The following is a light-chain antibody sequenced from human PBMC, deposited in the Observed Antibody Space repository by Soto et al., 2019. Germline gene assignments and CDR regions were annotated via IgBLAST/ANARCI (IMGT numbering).Light chain of an antibody. CDR1: SSNIGSNY. CDR3: AAWDDSLV. CDR2: RNN. Sequence: QAVVTQPPSASGTPGQRVTISCSGSSSNIGSNYVYWYQHLPGTAPKLLIYRNNQRPSGGPDRVSGSKSGTSASLAMSGLRSEDEADYYCAAWDDSLVFGGGTKVTVL. J-gene: IGLJ2*01. V-gene: IGLV1-47*01.